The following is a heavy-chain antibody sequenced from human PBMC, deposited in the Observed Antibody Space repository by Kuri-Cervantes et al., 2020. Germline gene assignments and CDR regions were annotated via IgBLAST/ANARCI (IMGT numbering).Heavy chain of an antibody. D-gene: IGHD6-13*01. CDR1: GGSISSGDYH. J-gene: IGHJ4*02. Sequence: SETLSLTCTVSGGSISSGDYHWSWIRQPPGKGLEWIGYIYYSGSTYYNPSLKSRVTISVDTSKNQFSLKLSSVTAADTAVCYCARHDGSSWYGGSFDYWGQGTLVTVSS. CDR2: IYYSGST. V-gene: IGHV4-30-4*01. CDR3: ARHDGSSWYGGSFDY.